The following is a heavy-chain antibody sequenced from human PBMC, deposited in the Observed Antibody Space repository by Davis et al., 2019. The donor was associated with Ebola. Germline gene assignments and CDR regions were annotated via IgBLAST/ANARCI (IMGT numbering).Heavy chain of an antibody. D-gene: IGHD6-19*01. CDR3: ARAGGSSGWYNWFDP. CDR1: GGTFSTYG. V-gene: IGHV1-18*01. CDR2: ISAYNGNT. J-gene: IGHJ5*02. Sequence: ASVKVSCKASGGTFSTYGISWVRQAPGQGLEWMGWISAYNGNTNYAQKLQGRVTMTTDTSTSTAYMELRSLRSDDTAVYYCARAGGSSGWYNWFDPWGQGTLVTVSS.